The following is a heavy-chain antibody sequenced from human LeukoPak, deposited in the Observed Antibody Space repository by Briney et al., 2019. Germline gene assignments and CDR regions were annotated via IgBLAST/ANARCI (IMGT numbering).Heavy chain of an antibody. J-gene: IGHJ4*02. Sequence: GGSLRLSCAASGFTFDDYAMHWVRQAPGKGLEWVSGISCNSGSIGYADSVKGRFTISRDNAKNSLYLQMNSLRAEDMALYYCAKGDYYYDSSGYIDYWGQGTLVTVSS. CDR2: ISCNSGSI. D-gene: IGHD3-22*01. V-gene: IGHV3-9*03. CDR3: AKGDYYYDSSGYIDY. CDR1: GFTFDDYA.